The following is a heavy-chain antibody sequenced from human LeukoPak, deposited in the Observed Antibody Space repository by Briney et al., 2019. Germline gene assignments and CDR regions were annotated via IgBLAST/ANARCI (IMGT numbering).Heavy chain of an antibody. CDR2: ISSSSDST. CDR1: GFTFRTYA. D-gene: IGHD5-12*01. Sequence: PGGSLRLSCAASGFTFRTYAMNWVRQAPGKGLEWVSAISSSSDSTLYADSVKGRFTIPRDNSRNILYLQMNSLRAEDTAIYHCARWIYYFDSWGQGTLVTVSS. CDR3: ARWIYYFDS. J-gene: IGHJ4*02. V-gene: IGHV3-23*01.